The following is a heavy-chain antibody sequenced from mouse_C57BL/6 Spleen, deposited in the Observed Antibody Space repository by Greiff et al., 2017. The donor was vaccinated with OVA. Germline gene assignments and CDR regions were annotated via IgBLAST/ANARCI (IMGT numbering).Heavy chain of an antibody. CDR3: ARQGTTVVAPYAMDY. CDR1: GFTFSDYY. Sequence: EVQVVESGGGLVQPGGSLKLSCAASGFTFSDYYMYWVRQTPEKRLEWVAYISNGGGSTYYPDTVKGRFTISRDNAKNTLYLQMSRLKSEDTAMYYCARQGTTVVAPYAMDYWGQGTSVTVSS. CDR2: ISNGGGST. D-gene: IGHD1-1*01. V-gene: IGHV5-12*01. J-gene: IGHJ4*01.